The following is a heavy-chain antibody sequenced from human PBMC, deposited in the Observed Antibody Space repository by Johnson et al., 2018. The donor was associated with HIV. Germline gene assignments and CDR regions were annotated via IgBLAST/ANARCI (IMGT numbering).Heavy chain of an antibody. CDR3: ARDGTRYYYDSSGSRGTFDI. D-gene: IGHD3-22*01. V-gene: IGHV3-30-3*01. CDR2: ISYDGSTK. J-gene: IGHJ3*02. Sequence: QVQLVESGGGVVQPGRSLRLSCAASGFTFSTYAIHWVRQAPGKGLEWVAIISYDGSTKYYADSVKGRFTISRDNSKNTLYLQMNSLRAEDTAVYYCARDGTRYYYDSSGSRGTFDIWGQGTMVTVSS. CDR1: GFTFSTYA.